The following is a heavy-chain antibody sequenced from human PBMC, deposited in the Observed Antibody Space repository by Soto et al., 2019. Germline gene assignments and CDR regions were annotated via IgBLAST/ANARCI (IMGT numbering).Heavy chain of an antibody. D-gene: IGHD5-12*01. CDR2: IYYSGST. Sequence: QVQLQESGPGLVKPSQTLSLTCTVSGGSISSGGYYWSWIRQHPGKGLEWIGYIYYSGSTYYNTSLKSRVTISVDTSKNPFSLKLSSVTAADTAVYYCAREWGMGGYAVDYWGQGTLVTVSS. CDR1: GGSISSGGYY. CDR3: AREWGMGGYAVDY. V-gene: IGHV4-31*03. J-gene: IGHJ4*02.